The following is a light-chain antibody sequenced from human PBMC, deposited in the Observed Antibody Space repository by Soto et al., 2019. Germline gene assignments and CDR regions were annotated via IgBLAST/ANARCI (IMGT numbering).Light chain of an antibody. V-gene: IGLV8-61*01. J-gene: IGLJ2*01. CDR3: VLYMGGGIWV. Sequence: QAVVTQEPSFSVSPGGTVTLTCGLSSGSVSTSYYPSWYQQTPGQAPRTLIYTTNSRSSGVPDRFTGSILGNKAALTITGAQADDESDYYCVLYMGGGIWVFGGGTQLPS. CDR1: SGSVSTSYY. CDR2: TTN.